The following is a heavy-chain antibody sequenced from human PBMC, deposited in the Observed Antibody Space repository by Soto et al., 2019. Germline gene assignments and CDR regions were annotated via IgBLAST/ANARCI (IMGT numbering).Heavy chain of an antibody. J-gene: IGHJ4*02. CDR1: GYTFTSYG. V-gene: IGHV1-18*01. CDR2: ISAYNGNT. CDR3: ARDLRGIVVVPADY. D-gene: IGHD2-2*01. Sequence: ASVKVSCKASGYTFTSYGISWVRQAPGQGLEWMGWISAYNGNTNYAQKLQGRVTMTTDTSTSTAYMELRSLRSDDTAVYYCARDLRGIVVVPADYWGQGTLVTVFS.